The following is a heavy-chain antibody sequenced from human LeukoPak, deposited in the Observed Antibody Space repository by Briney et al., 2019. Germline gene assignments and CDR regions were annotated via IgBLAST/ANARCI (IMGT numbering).Heavy chain of an antibody. J-gene: IGHJ6*03. Sequence: PSETLSLTCAVSGGSISSSNYYWGWIRQPPGKGLEWIGSIYYSGSTYYNPSLKSRVTISVDTSKNQFSLKLSSVTAADTAVYYCARGARDYSGYSGYYMDVWGKGTTVTVSS. V-gene: IGHV4-39*07. CDR2: IYYSGST. D-gene: IGHD3-22*01. CDR1: GGSISSSNYY. CDR3: ARGARDYSGYSGYYMDV.